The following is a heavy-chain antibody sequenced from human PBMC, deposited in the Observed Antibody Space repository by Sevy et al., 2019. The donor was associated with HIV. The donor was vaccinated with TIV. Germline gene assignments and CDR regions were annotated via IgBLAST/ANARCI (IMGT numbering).Heavy chain of an antibody. V-gene: IGHV4-59*01. J-gene: IGHJ4*02. Sequence: SETLSLTCTVSGDSISNYYWSWIRQPPGKELEWIGYIYYSGFTNYNPSLKSRVTISVDTSKNQFSLKLSSVTAADTAVYYCARGIVAYYFDYWGQGTLVTVSS. CDR3: ARGIVAYYFDY. CDR1: GDSISNYY. CDR2: IYYSGFT. D-gene: IGHD5-12*01.